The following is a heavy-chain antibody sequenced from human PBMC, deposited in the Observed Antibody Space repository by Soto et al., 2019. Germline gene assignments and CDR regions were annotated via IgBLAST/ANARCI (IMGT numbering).Heavy chain of an antibody. CDR3: VKGGPTYYYDSSGLIY. CDR1: GFTFSGYA. V-gene: IGHV3-64D*06. D-gene: IGHD3-22*01. Sequence: GGCLRLSGSASGFTFSGYAMHCGRQAPGKGLEYVSAISCNGGSTYYADSVKGRFNISRDNSKNKLYLQMSSMRAEDTAVYYCVKGGPTYYYDSSGLIYWGQGTLVTASS. CDR2: ISCNGGST. J-gene: IGHJ4*02.